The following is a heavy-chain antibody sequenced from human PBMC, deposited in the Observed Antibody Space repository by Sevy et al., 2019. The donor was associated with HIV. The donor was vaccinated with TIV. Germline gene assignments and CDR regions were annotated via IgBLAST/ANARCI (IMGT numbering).Heavy chain of an antibody. CDR2: INSSGGST. Sequence: GGSLRLSCAASGFTFSDYAMHWVRQVPGKGLEWVAVINSSGGSTDYADSVRGRFSISRDNPNVFLEMNSLRVEDTAVYYCVKERVGYISSWYYFDYWGQGTLVTVSS. J-gene: IGHJ4*02. V-gene: IGHV3-23*01. CDR1: GFTFSDYA. D-gene: IGHD6-13*01. CDR3: VKERVGYISSWYYFDY.